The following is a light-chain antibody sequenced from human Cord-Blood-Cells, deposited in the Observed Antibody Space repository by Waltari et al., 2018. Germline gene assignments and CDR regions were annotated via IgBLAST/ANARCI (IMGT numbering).Light chain of an antibody. V-gene: IGKV3-11*01. CDR2: DAS. J-gene: IGKJ2*01. CDR1: QSVSSY. CDR3: QQRSNWPPYT. Sequence: EIVLTKSPATLPLSPGERATLPCRASQSVSSYLAWYQQKPGQAPRLLIYDASNRATGIPARFSGSGSGTDFTLTISSLEPEDFAVYYCQQRSNWPPYTFGQGTKLEIK.